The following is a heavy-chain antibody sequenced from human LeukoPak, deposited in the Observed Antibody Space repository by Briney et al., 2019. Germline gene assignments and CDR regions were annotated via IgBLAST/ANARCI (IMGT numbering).Heavy chain of an antibody. Sequence: ASVKVSCTASGYTFTSYYIHWVRQAPGQGLEWMGIVNPSGGSTTYTQKFQGRVTMTRDTSTSTVYMELSSLRSEDTAVYYCARGEYDFDIWGQGTMVTVSS. V-gene: IGHV1-46*01. CDR3: ARGEYDFDI. J-gene: IGHJ3*02. D-gene: IGHD3-10*01. CDR2: VNPSGGST. CDR1: GYTFTSYY.